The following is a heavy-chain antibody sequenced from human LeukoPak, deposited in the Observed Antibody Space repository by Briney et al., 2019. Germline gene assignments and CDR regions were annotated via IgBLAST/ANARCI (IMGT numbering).Heavy chain of an antibody. V-gene: IGHV4-34*01. Sequence: SETLSLTCADDGGSFSGYYWSWIRQSPGKGLEWIGEVTSSGSTNYNPSLKSRVTISVDTSKNQFSLKLTSVTAADTAVYYCARSHDYSTSLAFDVWGQGTMVTVSS. J-gene: IGHJ3*01. CDR2: VTSSGST. CDR1: GGSFSGYY. CDR3: ARSHDYSTSLAFDV. D-gene: IGHD4-11*01.